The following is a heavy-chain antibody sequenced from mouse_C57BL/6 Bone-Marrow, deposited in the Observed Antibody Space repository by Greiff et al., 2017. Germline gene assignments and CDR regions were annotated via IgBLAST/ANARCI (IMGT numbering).Heavy chain of an antibody. V-gene: IGHV1-47*01. Sequence: VQLQPSGAELVKPGASVKMSCTASGYTFTTYPIEWMKPNHGQSLKWIGNFHPYTDDTKYNEKFKGKAKLTVEKSSSKVYLELRRLTSDDAAVYYCARQSYVGYCDVGGTGTTVTGSS. CDR3: ARQSYVGYCDV. D-gene: IGHD1-1*01. CDR1: GYTFTTYP. CDR2: FHPYTDDT. J-gene: IGHJ1*03.